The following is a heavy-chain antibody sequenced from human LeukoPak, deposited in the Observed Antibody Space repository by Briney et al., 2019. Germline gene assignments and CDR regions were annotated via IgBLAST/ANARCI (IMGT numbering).Heavy chain of an antibody. J-gene: IGHJ6*02. CDR2: IWYDGSNK. D-gene: IGHD3-16*02. CDR3: ARNYRPYYYYYGMDV. Sequence: GGSLRLSRAASGFTFSSYGMHWVRQAPGKGLEWVAVIWYDGSNKYYADSVKGRFTISRDNSKNTLYLQMNSLRAEDTAVYYCARNYRPYYYYYGMDVWGQGTTVTVSS. CDR1: GFTFSSYG. V-gene: IGHV3-33*01.